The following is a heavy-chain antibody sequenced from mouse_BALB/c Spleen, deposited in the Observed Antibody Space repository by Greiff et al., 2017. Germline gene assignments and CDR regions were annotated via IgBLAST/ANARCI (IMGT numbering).Heavy chain of an antibody. CDR1: GFSLTGYG. Sequence: VQVVESGPGLVAPSQSLSITCTVSGFSLTGYGVNWVRQPPGKGLEWLGMIWGDGSTDYNSALKSRLSISKDNSKSQVFLKMNSLQTDDTARYYCARRSTMITTGAWFAYWGQGTLVTVSA. D-gene: IGHD2-4*01. V-gene: IGHV2-6-7*01. J-gene: IGHJ3*01. CDR2: IWGDGST. CDR3: ARRSTMITTGAWFAY.